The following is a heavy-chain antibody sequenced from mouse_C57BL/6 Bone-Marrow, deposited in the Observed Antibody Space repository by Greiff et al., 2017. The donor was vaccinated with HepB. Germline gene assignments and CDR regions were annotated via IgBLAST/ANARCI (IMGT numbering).Heavy chain of an antibody. CDR1: GFSLTSYG. D-gene: IGHD1-1*01. J-gene: IGHJ2*01. Sequence: QVQLQQSGPGLVQPSQSLSITCTVSGFSLTSYGVHWVRQSPGKGLEWLGVIWSGGSTDYNAAFISRLSISKDNSKSQVFFKMNSLQADDTAIYYCATYYYGSPGYFDYWGQGTTLTVSS. CDR3: ATYYYGSPGYFDY. V-gene: IGHV2-2*01. CDR2: IWSGGST.